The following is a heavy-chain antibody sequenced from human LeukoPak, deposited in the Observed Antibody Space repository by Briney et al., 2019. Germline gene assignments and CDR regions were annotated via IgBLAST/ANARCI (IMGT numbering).Heavy chain of an antibody. D-gene: IGHD6-13*01. J-gene: IGHJ4*02. Sequence: SVKVSCKASGGTFSSYAISWVRQAPGQGLEWMGGIIPIFGTANYAQKFQGRVTITADESTSTAYMELRSLRSDDTAVYYCARGYSSSWGFDYWGQGTLVTVSS. CDR1: GGTFSSYA. CDR2: IIPIFGTA. V-gene: IGHV1-69*01. CDR3: ARGYSSSWGFDY.